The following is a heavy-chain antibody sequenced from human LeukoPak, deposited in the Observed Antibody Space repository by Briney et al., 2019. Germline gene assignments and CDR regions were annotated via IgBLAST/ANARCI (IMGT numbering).Heavy chain of an antibody. CDR2: INPSGGST. J-gene: IGHJ4*02. CDR3: ARGYCSGGSCYPDLYYFDY. Sequence: ASVKVSCKASGYPFTSYYMHWVRQAPGQGLEWMGIINPSGGSTSYAQKFQGRVTMTRDMSTSTVYMELSSLRSEDTAVYYCARGYCSGGSCYPDLYYFDYWGQGTLVTVSS. D-gene: IGHD2-15*01. V-gene: IGHV1-46*01. CDR1: GYPFTSYY.